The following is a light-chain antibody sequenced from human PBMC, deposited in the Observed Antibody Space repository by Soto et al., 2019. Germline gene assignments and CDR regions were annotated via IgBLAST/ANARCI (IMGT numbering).Light chain of an antibody. CDR2: EVT. V-gene: IGLV2-8*01. CDR1: SSDVGGYSY. Sequence: QAVVTQPPSASGSPGQSVTISCTGSSSDVGGYSYVSWYQQHPGKAPKLMIYEVTKRPSGVPDRFSASKSGNTASLTVSGLQAEDEADYYCSSYAGSNNFVFGTGTKLTVL. J-gene: IGLJ1*01. CDR3: SSYAGSNNFV.